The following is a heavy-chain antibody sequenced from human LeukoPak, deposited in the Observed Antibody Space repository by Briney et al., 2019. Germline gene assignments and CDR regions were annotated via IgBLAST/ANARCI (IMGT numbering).Heavy chain of an antibody. D-gene: IGHD3-10*01. CDR1: GGSFCGYY. J-gene: IGHJ4*02. CDR2: INHSGST. Sequence: SETLSLTCAVYGGSFCGYYWSWIRQPPGKGLEWIGEINHSGSTNYNPSLKSRVTISVDTSKNQFSLKLSSVTAADTAVYYCATRRYGSGSYTLWGQGTLVTVSS. V-gene: IGHV4-34*01. CDR3: ATRRYGSGSYTL.